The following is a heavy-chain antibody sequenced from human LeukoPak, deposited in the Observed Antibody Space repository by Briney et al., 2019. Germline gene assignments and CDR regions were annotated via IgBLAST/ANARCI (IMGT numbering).Heavy chain of an antibody. Sequence: AGGSLRLSCAASGFTFSSFWMNWVRQAPGKGLEWVANIKQDGSEKYYVDSVKGRFTISRDNAKNSLYLQMNSLRAEDTAVYYCARGWIQPWPLDCWGQGTLVTVSS. J-gene: IGHJ4*02. CDR3: ARGWIQPWPLDC. CDR2: IKQDGSEK. CDR1: GFTFSSFW. V-gene: IGHV3-7*01. D-gene: IGHD5-18*01.